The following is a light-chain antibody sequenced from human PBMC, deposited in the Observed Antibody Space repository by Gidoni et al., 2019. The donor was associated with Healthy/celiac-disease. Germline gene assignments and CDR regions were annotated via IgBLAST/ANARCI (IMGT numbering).Light chain of an antibody. Sequence: EIVMTPSPATLSVSPGERTTLPCRASQGVSRNLAWYQQKPGQAPRPLIYGASTRATGIPASFSGSGSGTEFTLTISSLQSEDFAVYYCQQYNNWPPRDTFGQGTKLEIK. CDR3: QQYNNWPPRDT. CDR1: QGVSRN. CDR2: GAS. V-gene: IGKV3-15*01. J-gene: IGKJ2*01.